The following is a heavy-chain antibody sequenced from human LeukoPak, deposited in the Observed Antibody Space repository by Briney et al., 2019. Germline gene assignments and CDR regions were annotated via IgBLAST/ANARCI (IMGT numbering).Heavy chain of an antibody. D-gene: IGHD3-10*01. CDR3: KSQFSLKLTSVTAADTAVYYCARVYDELIVFDY. CDR1: GGSFSGYY. J-gene: IGHJ4*02. CDR2: INHSGST. Sequence: SETLSLTCAVYGGSFSGYYWSWIRQPPGKGLEWIGEINHSGSTNYNPSLKSRVTISVDTSKNQFSLKLSSVTAADTAVDTSKSQFSLKLTSVTAADTAVYYCARVYDELIVFDYRGQGTLVTVSS. V-gene: IGHV4-34*01.